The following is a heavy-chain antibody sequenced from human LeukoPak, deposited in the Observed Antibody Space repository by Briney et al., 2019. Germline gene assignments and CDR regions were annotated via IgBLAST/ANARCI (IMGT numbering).Heavy chain of an antibody. CDR1: DDSITSGAYY. CDR3: ARYSGEFSFDY. J-gene: IGHJ4*02. CDR2: IYYTGSS. D-gene: IGHD4-17*01. Sequence: SQTLSLTCTVSDDSITSGAYYWSWIRQHPGKGLEWIGYIYYTGSSYYNPSLERRVTISVGTSKDQFSLKLTSVTAADTAVYYCARYSGEFSFDYWGPGTPVTVSS. V-gene: IGHV4-31*03.